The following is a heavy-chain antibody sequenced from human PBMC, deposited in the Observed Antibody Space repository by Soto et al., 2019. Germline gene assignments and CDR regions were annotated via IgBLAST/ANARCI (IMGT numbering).Heavy chain of an antibody. CDR2: INPSGGST. D-gene: IGHD6-13*01. Sequence: AAVKVSCKASGYTFTSYYMHWGLRNPGQRLEGMGIINPSGGSTSYAQKFKGRVTMTRDTSTSTVYMELSSLRSEDTAVYYCAKTAFRIGPYSSSWYFIGLADAFDIWGQGTMVTVSS. V-gene: IGHV1-46*01. CDR1: GYTFTSYY. CDR3: AKTAFRIGPYSSSWYFIGLADAFDI. J-gene: IGHJ3*02.